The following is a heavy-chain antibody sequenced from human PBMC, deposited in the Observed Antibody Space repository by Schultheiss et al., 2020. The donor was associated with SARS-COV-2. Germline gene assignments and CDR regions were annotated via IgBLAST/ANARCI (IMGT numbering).Heavy chain of an antibody. CDR2: ISYDGSNK. J-gene: IGHJ5*02. CDR3: ARDLSLDP. Sequence: GGSLRLSCAASGFTFDDYAMHWVRQAPGKGLEWVAVISYDGSNKYYADSVKGRFTISRDNSKNTLYLQMNSLRAEDTAVYYCARDLSLDPWGQGTLVTVSS. CDR1: GFTFDDYA. V-gene: IGHV3-30*01.